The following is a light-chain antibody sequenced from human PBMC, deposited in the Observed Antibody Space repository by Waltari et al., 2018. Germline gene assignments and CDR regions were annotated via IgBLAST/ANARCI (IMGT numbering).Light chain of an antibody. J-gene: IGKJ1*01. CDR1: QGISSY. V-gene: IGKV1-13*02. CDR2: YAT. Sequence: IQMSQSPSSLSASVGDRVTITCRASQGISSYLNWYQQKPGKAPKLLIYYATSLASGVTSRVTGSGSWTEFPLTISSLQPEDFAPNYCQQGNMNPWTFAQGTKVEIK. CDR3: QQGNMNPWT.